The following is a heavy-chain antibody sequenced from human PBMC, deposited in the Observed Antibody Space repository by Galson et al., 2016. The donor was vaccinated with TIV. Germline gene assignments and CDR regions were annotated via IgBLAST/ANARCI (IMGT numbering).Heavy chain of an antibody. J-gene: IGHJ2*01. V-gene: IGHV4-34*01. Sequence: SKTLSLTCVVYNGSFSGYYWSWIRQPPGKGLEWIGDINHSGSTNYNPSLKSRVTISVDTSENQFSLKLESVTAADTAVYYCARVPPSGHHWYFDLWGRGTLVTVSS. CDR2: INHSGST. CDR3: ARVPPSGHHWYFDL. D-gene: IGHD7-27*01. CDR1: NGSFSGYY.